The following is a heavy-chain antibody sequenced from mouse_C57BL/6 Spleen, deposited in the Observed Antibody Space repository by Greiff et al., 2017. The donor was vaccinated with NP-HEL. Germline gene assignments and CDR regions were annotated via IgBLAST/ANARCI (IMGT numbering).Heavy chain of an antibody. CDR3: ARYYYGSSPYYFAMDD. D-gene: IGHD1-1*01. Sequence: QVQLQQPGAELVKPGASVKMSCKASGYTFTSYWITWVKQRPGQGLEWIGDIYPGSGSTNYNEKFKSKATLTVDTSYSTAYMQLSSLTSEDSAVYYCARYYYGSSPYYFAMDDWGQGTSVTVSS. V-gene: IGHV1-55*01. CDR1: GYTFTSYW. J-gene: IGHJ4*01. CDR2: IYPGSGST.